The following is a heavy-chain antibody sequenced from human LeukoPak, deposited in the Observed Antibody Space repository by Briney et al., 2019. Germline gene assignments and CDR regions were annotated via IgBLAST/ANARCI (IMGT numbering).Heavy chain of an antibody. D-gene: IGHD5-18*01. CDR1: GFTFSSYG. CDR3: ASSYGKY. J-gene: IGHJ4*02. V-gene: IGHV3-30*03. Sequence: GGSLRLSCAASGFTFSSYGMHWVRQAPGKGLEWVAVISYDGSNKYYADSVKGRFTISRDNSKNSLYLQMNSLRAEDTAVYYCASSYGKYWGQGTLVTVSS. CDR2: ISYDGSNK.